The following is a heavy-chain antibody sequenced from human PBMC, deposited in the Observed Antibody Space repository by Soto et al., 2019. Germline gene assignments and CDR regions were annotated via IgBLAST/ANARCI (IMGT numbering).Heavy chain of an antibody. CDR1: GGSISSYY. CDR2: IYYSGST. Sequence: PSETLSLTCTVSGGSISSYYWSWIRQPPGKGLEWIGYIYYSGSTNYNPSLKSRVTISVDTSKNQFSLKLSSVTAADTAVYYCARNGVEFFYFDYWGQGTLVTVSS. V-gene: IGHV4-59*08. CDR3: ARNGVEFFYFDY. D-gene: IGHD4-17*01. J-gene: IGHJ4*02.